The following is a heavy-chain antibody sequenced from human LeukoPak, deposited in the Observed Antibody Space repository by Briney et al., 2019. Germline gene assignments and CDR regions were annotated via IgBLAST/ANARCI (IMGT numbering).Heavy chain of an antibody. CDR2: ISSSSATI. D-gene: IGHD3-22*01. V-gene: IGHV3-11*04. CDR1: GFTFSDYY. Sequence: GGSLRLSCVTSGFTFSDYYMSWIRQAPGRGLEWISDISSSSATIYYADSVRGRFTVSRDNAKKSLYLQMTALIAEDTAVYYCARDPPNNGYDFDYWGQGILVTVSS. J-gene: IGHJ4*02. CDR3: ARDPPNNGYDFDY.